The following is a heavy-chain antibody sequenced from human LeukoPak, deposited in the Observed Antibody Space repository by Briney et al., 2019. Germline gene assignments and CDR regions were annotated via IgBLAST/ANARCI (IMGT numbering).Heavy chain of an antibody. V-gene: IGHV3-30-3*01. D-gene: IGHD6-13*01. CDR3: ARNPGVGNSWYRLHY. Sequence: GGSLRLSCAASGITFINHAMDWVRQAPGKGLEWVAVISYDGSNTYYADSVKGRFTISRDNSKSTLYLQMNSLRVEDTAVYYCARNPGVGNSWYRLHYWGQRTLVTVSS. J-gene: IGHJ4*02. CDR1: GITFINHA. CDR2: ISYDGSNT.